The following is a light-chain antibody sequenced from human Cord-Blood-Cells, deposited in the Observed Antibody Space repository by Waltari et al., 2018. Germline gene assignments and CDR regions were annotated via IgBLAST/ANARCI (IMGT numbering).Light chain of an antibody. V-gene: IGKV3-15*01. Sequence: IVMTQSPATLPVSLGQRATHSCRASQSVSSYLAWYQQKPGQAPRLLIYGASTRATGIPARFSGSGSGTEFTLTISSLQSEDFAVYYCQQYYSWPRTFGQGTKVEIK. J-gene: IGKJ1*01. CDR1: QSVSSY. CDR3: QQYYSWPRT. CDR2: GAS.